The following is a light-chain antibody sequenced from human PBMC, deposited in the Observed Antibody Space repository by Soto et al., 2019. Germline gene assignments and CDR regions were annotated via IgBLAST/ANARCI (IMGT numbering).Light chain of an antibody. V-gene: IGLV1-47*01. Sequence: QSVLTQPPSVSGTPGQRVTISCSGSISNIGSNYVSWFQQPPATAPKVLSSRNNQRPSGVPDRVSGSKSGTSASLAISGHGSEDEDEDYCSAWDDTVRNYVFGTGTKLTVL. J-gene: IGLJ1*01. CDR3: SAWDDTVRNYV. CDR1: ISNIGSNY. CDR2: RNN.